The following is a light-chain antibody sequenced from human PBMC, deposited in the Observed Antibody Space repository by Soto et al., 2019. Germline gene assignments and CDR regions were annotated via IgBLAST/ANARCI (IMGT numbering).Light chain of an antibody. CDR2: EVG. Sequence: QSALTQPASVSGSPGQSITISCTGTSSDVGGHNYVSWYQQHPGRAPKLMIYEVGNRPSGVSNRFSGSKSGNTASLTLSGLQPEDEADYYCSSYTSSSTYVFGTGTKLTVL. V-gene: IGLV2-14*01. CDR3: SSYTSSSTYV. J-gene: IGLJ1*01. CDR1: SSDVGGHNY.